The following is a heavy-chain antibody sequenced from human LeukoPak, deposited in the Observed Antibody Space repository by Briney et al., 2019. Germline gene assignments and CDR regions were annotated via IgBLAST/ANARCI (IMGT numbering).Heavy chain of an antibody. CDR1: GYTFSSND. CDR3: ARVAGGGYCSGGSCYHNWFDP. J-gene: IGHJ5*02. V-gene: IGHV1-8*01. D-gene: IGHD2-15*01. Sequence: ASVKVSCKASGYTFSSNDINWVRQATGQGLEWMGWMNPHSGNTGYVQKFQGRVTITRNSSISTAYMELRSLRSDDTAVYYCARVAGGGYCSGGSCYHNWFDPWGQGTLVTVSS. CDR2: MNPHSGNT.